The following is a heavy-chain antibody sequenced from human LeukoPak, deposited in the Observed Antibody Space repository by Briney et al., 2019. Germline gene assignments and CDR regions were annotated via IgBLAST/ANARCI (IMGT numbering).Heavy chain of an antibody. J-gene: IGHJ5*02. CDR3: ARGDSSSWTNWFDP. V-gene: IGHV4-34*01. Sequence: PSETLSLTCAVYGGSFSGYYWSWIRQPPGKGLEWIGEINHSGSTNYNPSLKSRVTISVDTPKNQFSLKLSSVAAADTAVYYCARGDSSSWTNWFDPWGQGTLVTVSS. CDR1: GGSFSGYY. CDR2: INHSGST. D-gene: IGHD6-13*01.